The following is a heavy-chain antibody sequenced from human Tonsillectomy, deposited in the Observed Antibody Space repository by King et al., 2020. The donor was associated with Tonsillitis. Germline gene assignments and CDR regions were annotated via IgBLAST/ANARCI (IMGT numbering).Heavy chain of an antibody. V-gene: IGHV4-59*08. CDR2: NYLSGST. Sequence: QLQESGPGLVKPSETLSLTCTVSGGSISSYYWSWIRQPPGKGLEWIGYNYLSGSTNYNPSLKSRVTISVDTSKNQFSLKLSSVTAADTAVYYCARYSRGGGYYYYMDVWGKGTTVTVSS. D-gene: IGHD1-26*01. CDR3: ARYSRGGGYYYYMDV. J-gene: IGHJ6*03. CDR1: GGSISSYY.